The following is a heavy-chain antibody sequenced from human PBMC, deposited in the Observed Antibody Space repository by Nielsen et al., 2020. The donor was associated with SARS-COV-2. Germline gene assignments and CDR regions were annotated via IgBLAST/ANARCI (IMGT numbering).Heavy chain of an antibody. V-gene: IGHV3-66*02. CDR2: YYSGGTT. CDR3: TKGAQLGDY. J-gene: IGHJ4*02. D-gene: IGHD6-13*01. CDR1: GGSISSYY. Sequence: ETLSLTCTVSGGSISSYYWSWVRQAPGKGLEWVSVYYSGGTTLYADSVKGRFTISTDISKNTLYLQMNSLRAEDAGVYYCTKGAQLGDYWGQGTLVTVSS.